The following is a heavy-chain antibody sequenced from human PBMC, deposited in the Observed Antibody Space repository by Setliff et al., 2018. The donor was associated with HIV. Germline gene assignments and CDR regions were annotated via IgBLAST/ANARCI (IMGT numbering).Heavy chain of an antibody. J-gene: IGHJ4*02. CDR2: IYYNVNN. CDR1: GVSISSQY. D-gene: IGHD4-4*01. V-gene: IGHV4-59*11. Sequence: PSETLSLTCAVSGVSISSQYWSWIRQPPGKGLEWIGFIYYNVNNNYNPSLKSRVSISVDTSKNQFSLRLSSVTAADTAVYYCTRGGGMTTLTTWGQGTLVTVSS. CDR3: TRGGGMTTLTT.